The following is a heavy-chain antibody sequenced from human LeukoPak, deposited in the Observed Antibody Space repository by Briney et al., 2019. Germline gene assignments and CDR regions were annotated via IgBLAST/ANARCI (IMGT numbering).Heavy chain of an antibody. CDR1: GGSISSGGYY. J-gene: IGHJ4*02. CDR2: IYYSGST. CDR3: AHEGGPVVDY. V-gene: IGHV4-31*03. D-gene: IGHD3-16*01. Sequence: SETLSLTCTVSGGSISSGGYYWSWIRQHPGKGLEWIGYIYYSGSTYYNPSLKSRVTISVDTSRNQFSLKLSSVTAADTAVYYCAHEGGPVVDYWGQGTLVTVSS.